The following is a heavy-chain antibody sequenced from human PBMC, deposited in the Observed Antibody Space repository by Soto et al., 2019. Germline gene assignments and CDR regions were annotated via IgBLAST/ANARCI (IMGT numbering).Heavy chain of an antibody. J-gene: IGHJ4*02. D-gene: IGHD3-10*01. CDR1: GFTFSSYG. CDR3: AKEYTLARSGSYYTHFDY. V-gene: IGHV3-30*18. CDR2: ISYDGSNK. Sequence: GGSLRLSCAASGFTFSSYGMHWVRQAPGKGLEWVAVISYDGSNKYYADSVKGRFIISRDNSKNTLYLQMNSLRAEDTAVYYCAKEYTLARSGSYYTHFDYWGQGTLVTVSS.